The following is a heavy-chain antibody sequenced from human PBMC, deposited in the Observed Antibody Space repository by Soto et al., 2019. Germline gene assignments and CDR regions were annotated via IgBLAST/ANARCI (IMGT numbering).Heavy chain of an antibody. CDR2: ISAYNGNT. CDR3: VRKSSRSSWFGP. D-gene: IGHD6-6*01. CDR1: GYTFHTYG. V-gene: IGHV1-18*01. Sequence: QVQLVQSGGEVKKPGASVKVSCKASGYTFHTYGITWVRQAPGQGLEWMGWISAYNGNTNYAQKLQDRVTMTTDPSTRRAYMELRSLRSDDTAVYYCVRKSSRSSWFGPWGQGTLVTVSS. J-gene: IGHJ5*02.